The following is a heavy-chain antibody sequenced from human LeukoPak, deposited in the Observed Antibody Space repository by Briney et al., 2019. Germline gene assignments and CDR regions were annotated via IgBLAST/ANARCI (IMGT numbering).Heavy chain of an antibody. CDR2: IIPIFGTA. CDR1: GGTFSSYA. D-gene: IGHD3-22*01. Sequence: SVKVSCKASGGTFSSYAISWVRQAPGQGLEWMGGIIPIFGTANYAQKFQGRVTISADESTSTAYMELSSLRSEDTAVYYCASDDSSGYYGSAMKSFDYWGQGTLVTVSS. J-gene: IGHJ4*02. V-gene: IGHV1-69*13. CDR3: ASDDSSGYYGSAMKSFDY.